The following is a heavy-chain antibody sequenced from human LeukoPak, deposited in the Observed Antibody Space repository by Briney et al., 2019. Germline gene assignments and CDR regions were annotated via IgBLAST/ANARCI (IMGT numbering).Heavy chain of an antibody. V-gene: IGHV4-59*01. D-gene: IGHD4-11*01. J-gene: IGHJ5*02. CDR3: ARDYSNYGWFDP. CDR2: IYYSGST. Sequence: PSETLSLTCTVSGGSISSYYWSWIRQPPGKGLEWIGYIYYSGSTNYNPSLKSRVTISVDTSKNQFSLKLSSVTAVDTAVYYCARDYSNYGWFDPWGQGTLVTVSS. CDR1: GGSISSYY.